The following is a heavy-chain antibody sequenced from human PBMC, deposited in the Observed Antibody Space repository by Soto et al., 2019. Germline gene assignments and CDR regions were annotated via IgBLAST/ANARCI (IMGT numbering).Heavy chain of an antibody. CDR1: GDSIISSDFY. J-gene: IGHJ5*02. D-gene: IGHD3-3*02. CDR3: ARHSLALRKNNWFDP. Sequence: SETLSLTCTVSGDSIISSDFYWGWVRQPPGKGLEWIGSISYLGSSYYNPSLKSRVTMSVDTSKNQFSLRLRSVTAADTALYFCARHSLALRKNNWFDPWGQGIMVTV. V-gene: IGHV4-39*01. CDR2: ISYLGSS.